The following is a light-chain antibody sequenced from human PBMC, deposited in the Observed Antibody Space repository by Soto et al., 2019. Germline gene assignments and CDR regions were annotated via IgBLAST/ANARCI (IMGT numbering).Light chain of an antibody. Sequence: DIQMTQSPSSLSASVGDRVTITCRASQSISSYLNWYQQKPGKAPKLLIYAASSLQSGVPSRFSGSGSGTDFTLTISSLQPEDFTTYYWQHSYRTPWTLGQGTKGEI. CDR2: AAS. CDR1: QSISSY. CDR3: QHSYRTPWT. J-gene: IGKJ1*01. V-gene: IGKV1-39*01.